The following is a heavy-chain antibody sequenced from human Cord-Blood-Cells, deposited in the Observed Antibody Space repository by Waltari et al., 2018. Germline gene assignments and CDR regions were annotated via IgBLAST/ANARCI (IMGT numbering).Heavy chain of an antibody. CDR1: GGTSSSYP. V-gene: IGHV1-69*01. CDR3: ARMAVRGVIIKYYYYGRDV. D-gene: IGHD3-10*01. CDR2: IIPIFGTA. Sequence: QVQLVQSGPAVARPGSSGKASRKASGGTSSSYPISWVRQAPGQRLGWMGGIIPIFGTANYAKKFQGRVTITADESTSTAYMELSSLRSEDTAVYYCARMAVRGVIIKYYYYGRDVWGQGTTVTVSS. J-gene: IGHJ6*02.